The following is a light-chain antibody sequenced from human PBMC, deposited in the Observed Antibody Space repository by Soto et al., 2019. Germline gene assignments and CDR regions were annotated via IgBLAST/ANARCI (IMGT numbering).Light chain of an antibody. V-gene: IGKV3-20*01. CDR1: QSVSSSY. CDR2: GAS. Sequence: EIVLTQSPGTLSLSPGERATLSCRASQSVSSSYLAWYQQKPGQAPRLLIYGASSMATGIPGRFSGSGSGTDFTLTISRLEPEDFAVYYCQQYGSAPLTFGGGTKVEIK. CDR3: QQYGSAPLT. J-gene: IGKJ4*01.